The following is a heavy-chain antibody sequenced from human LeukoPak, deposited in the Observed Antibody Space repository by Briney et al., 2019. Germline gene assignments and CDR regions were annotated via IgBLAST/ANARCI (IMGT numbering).Heavy chain of an antibody. CDR3: AREDDDWGPNTLDV. CDR2: IDSGSGNI. Sequence: GGSLRLSCAASGFTFSSHSMNWVRQAPGKGLEWVSYIDSGSGNIYYRDSVRGRFTISRDNAQNSLYLQMDSLRDEDTAVYYCAREDDDWGPNTLDVWGQGTVVTVSS. D-gene: IGHD7-27*01. CDR1: GFTFSSHS. J-gene: IGHJ3*01. V-gene: IGHV3-48*02.